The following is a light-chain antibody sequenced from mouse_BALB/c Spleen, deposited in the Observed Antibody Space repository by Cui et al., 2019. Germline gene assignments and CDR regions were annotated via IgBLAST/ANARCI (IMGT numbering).Light chain of an antibody. CDR3: HQWRSSLT. V-gene: IGKV4-80*01. Sequence: QIVLTQSPAIMSASLGEEITLTCSASSSVSYMHWYQQKSGTSPKLLIYSTSNLASGVPSRFSGSGSGTFYSLTISSVEAEDAADYYCHQWRSSLTFGAGTKLELK. CDR1: SSVSY. CDR2: STS. J-gene: IGKJ5*01.